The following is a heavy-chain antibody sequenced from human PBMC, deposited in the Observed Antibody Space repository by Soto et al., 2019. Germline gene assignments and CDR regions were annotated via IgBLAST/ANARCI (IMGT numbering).Heavy chain of an antibody. D-gene: IGHD3-22*01. CDR3: ARDFTTHGYGVDV. CDR2: INPNSGGT. Sequence: ASVKVSCKASGYTFTGAYIHWVRQAPGQGLEWMGCINPNSGGTEFAQKFQGRVIVAQDTSITTVYMEVNSLGSDDTGVYYCARDFTTHGYGVDVWGQGTAVTVSS. CDR1: GYTFTGAY. J-gene: IGHJ6*02. V-gene: IGHV1-2*02.